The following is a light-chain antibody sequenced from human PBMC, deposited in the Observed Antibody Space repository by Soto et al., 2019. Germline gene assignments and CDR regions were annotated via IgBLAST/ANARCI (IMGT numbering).Light chain of an antibody. CDR1: SSDVGAYNS. CDR2: NCT. J-gene: IGLJ1*01. V-gene: IGLV2-23*01. CDR3: CSSAPESTYV. Sequence: QSLLAQPASVAVSPGQSITISCTGTSSDVGAYNSGSWYQQHPHKAPQVLIYNCTQRPSGVSNRFSGSTSGNAASLTISGLQADDEADYFCCSSAPESTYVFGSGTKVTVL.